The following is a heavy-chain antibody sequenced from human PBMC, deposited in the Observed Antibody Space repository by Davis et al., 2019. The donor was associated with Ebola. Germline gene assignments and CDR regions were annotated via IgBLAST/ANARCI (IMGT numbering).Heavy chain of an antibody. CDR3: ARGQWGGSSSWYYGIAY. V-gene: IGHV1-18*01. J-gene: IGHJ4*02. CDR2: ISTYNGNT. CDR1: GYIFISYG. D-gene: IGHD6-13*01. Sequence: ASVKVSCKASGYIFISYGISWVRQAPGQGLEWMGWISTYNGNTNYAQKLQGRVTMTTDTSTSTAYMELRSLRSDNTAVYYCARGQWGGSSSWYYGIAYWGQGTLVTVSS.